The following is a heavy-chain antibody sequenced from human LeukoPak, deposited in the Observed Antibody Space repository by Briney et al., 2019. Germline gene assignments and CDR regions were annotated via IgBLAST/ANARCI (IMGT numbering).Heavy chain of an antibody. Sequence: GGALRLSCVASGFTFSSYAMSGVRQAPGKGVEWVSSISCRGGSTYYADSLNGRVTISRDNSKNTLYLQMNSLRAEDTAVYYCAKEAAAILWHYYYYMDVWGKGTTVAVSS. V-gene: IGHV3-23*01. D-gene: IGHD2-2*01. CDR2: ISCRGGST. CDR1: GFTFSSYA. J-gene: IGHJ6*03. CDR3: AKEAAAILWHYYYYMDV.